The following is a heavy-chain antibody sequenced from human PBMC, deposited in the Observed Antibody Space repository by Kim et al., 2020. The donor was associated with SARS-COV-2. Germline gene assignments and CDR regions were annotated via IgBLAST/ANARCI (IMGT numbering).Heavy chain of an antibody. J-gene: IGHJ4*02. CDR2: ISANGDST. CDR1: GFTFRTYA. Sequence: GGSLRLSCVASGFTFRTYAMNWVRQAPGKGLEWVSAISANGDSTNYADSVKGRFTISRDNSQNTLFLHMNSLRAEDTAVYYCPRGYLYFDFWGQGTLVTVSS. CDR3: PRGYLYFDF. V-gene: IGHV3-23*01. D-gene: IGHD5-12*01.